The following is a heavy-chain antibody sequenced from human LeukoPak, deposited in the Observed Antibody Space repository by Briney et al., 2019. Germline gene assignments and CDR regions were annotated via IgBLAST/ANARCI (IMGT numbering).Heavy chain of an antibody. D-gene: IGHD3-22*01. J-gene: IGHJ4*02. CDR2: INPNINGT. CDR3: ARRYSSGYYYVFDY. V-gene: IGHV1-2*02. Sequence: ASVKVSCKASGYTFTGYYIHWVRQAPGQGLEWMGWINPNINGTNYAQKLQGRVTMTTDTSTSTAYMELRSLRSDDTAVYYCARRYSSGYYYVFDYWGQGTLVTVSS. CDR1: GYTFTGYY.